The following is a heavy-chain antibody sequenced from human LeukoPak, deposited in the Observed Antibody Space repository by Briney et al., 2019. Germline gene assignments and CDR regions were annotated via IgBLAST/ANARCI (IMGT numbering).Heavy chain of an antibody. CDR3: AKDRYNWNSYYFDY. J-gene: IGHJ4*02. CDR2: ISWNSGSI. CDR1: GFTFDDYA. V-gene: IGHV3-9*03. Sequence: GGCLRLSCAASGFTFDDYAMHWVRHAPGKGLEWVSGISWNSGSIAYADSVKDRFTISRDNAKNSLYLQMNSLRAEDMSLYYCAKDRYNWNSYYFDYWGQGPLVTVSS. D-gene: IGHD1-7*01.